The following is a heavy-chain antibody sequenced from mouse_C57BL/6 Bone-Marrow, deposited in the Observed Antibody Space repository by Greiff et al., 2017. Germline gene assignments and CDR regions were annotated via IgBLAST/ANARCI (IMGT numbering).Heavy chain of an antibody. D-gene: IGHD1-1*01. J-gene: IGHJ3*01. CDR1: GYTFTSYG. CDR3: AGLGSRGFAY. V-gene: IGHV1-81*01. CDR2: IYPRSGNP. Sequence: VQRVESGAELARPGASVKLSCKASGYTFTSYGISWVKQRTGQGLEWIGEIYPRSGNPYYNEKFKGKATLTADKSSSTAYMELRSLTSEDSAVYFCAGLGSRGFAYWGQGTLVTVSA.